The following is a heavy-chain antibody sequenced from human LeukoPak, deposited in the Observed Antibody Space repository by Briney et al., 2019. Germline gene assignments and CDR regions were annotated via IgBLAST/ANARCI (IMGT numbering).Heavy chain of an antibody. D-gene: IGHD3-10*01. CDR2: IWYDGRNK. V-gene: IGHV3-33*01. Sequence: GGSLRLSCAASGLTFSNHGMHWVRQAPGKGLEWVAFIWYDGRNKYYADSVKGRFTISRDNSKNTLYLQMNSLRAEDTAVYYCARANYGSGKGNNWFDPWGQGTLVTVSS. CDR1: GLTFSNHG. CDR3: ARANYGSGKGNNWFDP. J-gene: IGHJ5*02.